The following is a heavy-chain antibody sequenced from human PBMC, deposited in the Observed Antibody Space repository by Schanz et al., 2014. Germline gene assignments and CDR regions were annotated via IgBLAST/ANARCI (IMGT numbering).Heavy chain of an antibody. J-gene: IGHJ6*03. V-gene: IGHV1-3*04. Sequence: QVQLVQSGAEVKKPGASVKVSCQASGYTFACHAVHWVRQAPGQGPEWVGWIHTGSGNTKYSQKFEGRVTITRDTSASIVYMELSSLRSEDTAVFFCASGEARVTSSGVVIAPMNVWGKGTTVIVSS. D-gene: IGHD3-3*01. CDR2: IHTGSGNT. CDR3: ASGEARVTSSGVVIAPMNV. CDR1: GYTFACHA.